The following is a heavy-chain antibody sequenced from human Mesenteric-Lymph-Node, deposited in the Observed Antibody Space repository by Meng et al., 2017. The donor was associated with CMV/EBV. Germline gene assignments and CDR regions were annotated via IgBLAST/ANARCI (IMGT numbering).Heavy chain of an antibody. D-gene: IGHD1-26*01. CDR2: ISSSSSYI. Sequence: GGSLRLSCAASGFTFSSYSMNWVCQAPGKGLEWVSSISSSSSYIYYADSVKGRFTISRDNAKNSLYLQMNSLRAEDTAVYYCARGAGATELNYWGQGTLVTVSS. V-gene: IGHV3-21*01. CDR3: ARGAGATELNY. J-gene: IGHJ4*02. CDR1: GFTFSSYS.